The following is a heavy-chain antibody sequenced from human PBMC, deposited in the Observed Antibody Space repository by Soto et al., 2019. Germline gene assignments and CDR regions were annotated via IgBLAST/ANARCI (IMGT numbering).Heavy chain of an antibody. J-gene: IGHJ6*02. CDR1: GFAFGSHG. D-gene: IGHD2-21*01. CDR3: ARERADIVVAPVATSGMDV. Sequence: QVQLVESGGGVVQPGRSLKLSCIGSGFAFGSHGMHWVRQVSGKGLEWVAVISHDGQNQYYRDSVKGRFTISRDNSKTSLYLEVNSLRVEDTAVYHCARERADIVVAPVATSGMDVWGQGTAVTVSS. CDR2: ISHDGQNQ. V-gene: IGHV3-30*03.